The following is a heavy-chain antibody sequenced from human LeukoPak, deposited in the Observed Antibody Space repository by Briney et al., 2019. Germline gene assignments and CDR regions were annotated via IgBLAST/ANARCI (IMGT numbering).Heavy chain of an antibody. Sequence: GASLKISCKGAGYSFSSCWIGGVRPMPGEGVEWMGIIYPGDSDTCYSPFFQGQVTISADKSISTANLQWSSLKASDTAMYYCARGMRYYYGSGSYSFILPYYFDYWGQGTLVTVSS. CDR3: ARGMRYYYGSGSYSFILPYYFDY. CDR1: GYSFSSCW. CDR2: IYPGDSDT. D-gene: IGHD3-10*01. V-gene: IGHV5-51*01. J-gene: IGHJ4*02.